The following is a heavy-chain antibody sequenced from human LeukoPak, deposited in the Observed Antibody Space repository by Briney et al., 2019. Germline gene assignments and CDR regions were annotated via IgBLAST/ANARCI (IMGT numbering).Heavy chain of an antibody. J-gene: IGHJ6*03. CDR2: IRYDGSNK. D-gene: IGHD4-17*01. Sequence: GGSLRLSCAASGFTFSSYGMHWVRQAPGKGLEWVAFIRYDGSNKYYADSVKGRFTISRDNSKNTLYLQMNSLRAEDTAVYYCAKKTVTTNRGYYYYYMDVWGKGTTVTISS. V-gene: IGHV3-30*02. CDR3: AKKTVTTNRGYYYYYMDV. CDR1: GFTFSSYG.